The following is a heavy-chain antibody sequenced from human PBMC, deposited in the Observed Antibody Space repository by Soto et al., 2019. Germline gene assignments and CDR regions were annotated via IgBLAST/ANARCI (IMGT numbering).Heavy chain of an antibody. CDR1: GGSISSSNW. CDR3: ARTEIASRFSSSSSGRSKRNWFDP. CDR2: IYHSGST. Sequence: PSETLSLTCAVSGGSISSSNWWSWVRQPPGKGLEWIGEIYHSGSTNYNPSLKSRVTISVDKSKNQFSLKLSSVTAADTAVYYCARTEIASRFSSSSSGRSKRNWFDPWGQGTLVTVSS. D-gene: IGHD6-6*01. J-gene: IGHJ5*02. V-gene: IGHV4-4*02.